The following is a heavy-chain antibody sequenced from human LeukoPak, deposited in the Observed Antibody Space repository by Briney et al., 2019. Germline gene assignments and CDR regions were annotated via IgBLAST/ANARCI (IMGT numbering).Heavy chain of an antibody. J-gene: IGHJ4*02. D-gene: IGHD6-6*01. CDR3: ARGNEYSSSNY. V-gene: IGHV1-46*01. CDR1: GGTFSSYA. Sequence: ASVKVSCKASGGTFSSYAISWVRQAPGQGLEWMGIINPSAGSTSYAQKFQGRVTMTRDMSTSTVYMELSSLRSEDTAVYYCARGNEYSSSNYWGQGTLVTVSS. CDR2: INPSAGST.